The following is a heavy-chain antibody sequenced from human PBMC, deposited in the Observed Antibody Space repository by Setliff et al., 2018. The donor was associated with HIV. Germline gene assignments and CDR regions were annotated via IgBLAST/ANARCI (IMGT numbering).Heavy chain of an antibody. V-gene: IGHV1-69*10. CDR3: ARAQYQLLEPPTYNWFDP. CDR1: GDTFSSYA. CDR2: IIPILGIA. J-gene: IGHJ5*02. D-gene: IGHD2-2*01. Sequence: VASVKVSCKASGDTFSSYAISWVRQAPGQGLEWMGGIIPILGIANYAQKFQDRVTITADKSTDTAHMELSSLRSEDTAVYYCARAQYQLLEPPTYNWFDPWGQGTLVTVSS.